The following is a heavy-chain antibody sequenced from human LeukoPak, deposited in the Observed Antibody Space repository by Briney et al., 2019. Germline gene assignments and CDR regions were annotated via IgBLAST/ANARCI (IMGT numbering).Heavy chain of an antibody. V-gene: IGHV3-30*04. CDR2: ISYDGSNK. CDR3: ARAVPYDFWSGYYNEDWFDP. J-gene: IGHJ5*02. D-gene: IGHD3-3*01. Sequence: GSLRLSCAASGFTFSSYAMHWVRQAPGKGLEWVAVISYDGSNKYYADSVKGRFTISRDNSKNTLYLQMNSLRAEDTAVYYCARAVPYDFWSGYYNEDWFDPWGQGTLVTVSS. CDR1: GFTFSSYA.